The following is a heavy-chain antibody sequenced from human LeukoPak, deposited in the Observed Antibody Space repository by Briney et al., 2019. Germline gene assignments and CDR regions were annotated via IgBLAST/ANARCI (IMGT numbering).Heavy chain of an antibody. CDR1: GFTFDDYA. CDR2: ISWDSGSI. J-gene: IGHJ2*01. CDR3: AKDMGYDYRGNWYFDL. V-gene: IGHV3-9*03. Sequence: PGGSLRLSCAASGFTFDDYAMHWVRQAPGKGLEWVSGISWDSGSIGYADSVKGRFTISRDNAKNSLYLQMNSLRAEDMALYYCAKDMGYDYRGNWYFDLWGRGTLVTVSS. D-gene: IGHD5-12*01.